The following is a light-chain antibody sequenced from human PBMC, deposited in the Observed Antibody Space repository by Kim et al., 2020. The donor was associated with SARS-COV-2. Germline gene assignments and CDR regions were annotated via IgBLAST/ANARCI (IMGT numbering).Light chain of an antibody. CDR2: AAS. Sequence: SASVRDRVSSTCRASHGFTSWFAWYQQKPGKAPTLLIYAASTLQSGVPSRFSGSGSGTDFTLTISSLQPEDSASYYCQQANSFSVTFGGGTKLEI. J-gene: IGKJ4*01. CDR1: HGFTSW. CDR3: QQANSFSVT. V-gene: IGKV1-12*01.